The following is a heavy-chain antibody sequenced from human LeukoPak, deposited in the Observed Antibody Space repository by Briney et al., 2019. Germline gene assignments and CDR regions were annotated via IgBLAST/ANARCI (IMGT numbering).Heavy chain of an antibody. V-gene: IGHV3-66*01. CDR3: ARGKSVVTAA. D-gene: IGHD2-21*02. Sequence: PGGSLRLSCTASEFTVSNNYMSWVRQAPGKGLEWVSVIYSSGSTYYADSVKGRFTISRDNSKNTPYLQMNSLRVEDTAVYYCARGKSVVTAAWGQGILVTVSS. J-gene: IGHJ5*02. CDR1: EFTVSNNY. CDR2: IYSSGST.